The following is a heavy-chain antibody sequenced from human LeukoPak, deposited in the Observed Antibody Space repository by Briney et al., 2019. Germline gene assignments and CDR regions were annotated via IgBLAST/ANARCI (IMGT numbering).Heavy chain of an antibody. D-gene: IGHD6-19*01. Sequence: GGSLRLSCAASGFTFSSYAMSWVRQAPGKGLEWLSTISGSGGSTYYADSVKGRFTISRDSSKNTLDLQMSSLRAEDTAVYYCAKVASSDWYSDYWGQGTLVTVSS. J-gene: IGHJ4*02. V-gene: IGHV3-23*01. CDR1: GFTFSSYA. CDR3: AKVASSDWYSDY. CDR2: ISGSGGST.